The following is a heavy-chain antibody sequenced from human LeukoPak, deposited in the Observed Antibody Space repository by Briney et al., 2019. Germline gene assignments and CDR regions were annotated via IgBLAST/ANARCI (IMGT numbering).Heavy chain of an antibody. D-gene: IGHD4-17*01. J-gene: IGHJ4*02. Sequence: SETLSLTCTVSGGSIRTYYWSWIRQPPGKGLEWIGYVYYSGSTNYNPSLKSRVAISLATSKNQFSLSLSSVTAADTAMYYCARGDYGYYFDYWGQGTLVTVSS. CDR3: ARGDYGYYFDY. CDR2: VYYSGST. CDR1: GGSIRTYY. V-gene: IGHV4-59*08.